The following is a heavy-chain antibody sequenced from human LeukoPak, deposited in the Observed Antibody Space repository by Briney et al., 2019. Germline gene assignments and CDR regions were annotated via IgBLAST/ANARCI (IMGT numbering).Heavy chain of an antibody. Sequence: PGGSLRLSCAASGFTFSIYSMIWVREAPGEGLEWVSAIVSSSRSIYYADSVKGRFTVSRDDAKNSLYLQMNSLRAEDTAVYYCAREGVGGYTEAFDYWGQGTMVTVSS. CDR2: IVSSSRSI. CDR3: AREGVGGYTEAFDY. D-gene: IGHD5-12*01. J-gene: IGHJ4*02. V-gene: IGHV3-21*01. CDR1: GFTFSIYS.